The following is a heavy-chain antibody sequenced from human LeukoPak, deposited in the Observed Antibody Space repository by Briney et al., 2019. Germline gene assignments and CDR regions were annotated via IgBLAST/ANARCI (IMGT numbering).Heavy chain of an antibody. CDR1: GYTFTSYD. Sequence: GASVKVSCKASGYTFTSYDINWVRQATGQGLEWMGWTNPNSGNTGYAQKFQGRVTMTRNTSISTAYMELSSLRSEDTAVYYCARGKRELPRYYYYYYMDVWGKGTTVTVSS. D-gene: IGHD1-26*01. CDR3: ARGKRELPRYYYYYYMDV. CDR2: TNPNSGNT. V-gene: IGHV1-8*01. J-gene: IGHJ6*03.